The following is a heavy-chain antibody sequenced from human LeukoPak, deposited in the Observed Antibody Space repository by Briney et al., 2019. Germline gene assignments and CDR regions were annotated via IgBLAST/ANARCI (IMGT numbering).Heavy chain of an antibody. J-gene: IGHJ4*02. CDR3: AREGIQGYFDWLLPDY. V-gene: IGHV3-74*01. Sequence: GGSLSLSCAASGFTFSSYWMHWVRQAPGKGLVWVSRINSDGSSTSYADSVKGRLTISRDNAKNTLYLQMNSLRAEDTAVYYCAREGIQGYFDWLLPDYWGQGTLVTVSS. CDR2: INSDGSST. CDR1: GFTFSSYW. D-gene: IGHD3-9*01.